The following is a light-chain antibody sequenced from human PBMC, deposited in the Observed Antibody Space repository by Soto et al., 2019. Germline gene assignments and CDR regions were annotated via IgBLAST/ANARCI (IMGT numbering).Light chain of an antibody. J-gene: IGKJ1*01. V-gene: IGKV1-5*01. CDR2: DAS. CDR1: QSISSW. CDR3: QQYNSYWT. Sequence: DIQMTQSPSTLSASVGDRVTITCRASQSISSWLAWYQQKPGKAPKLLIYDASSLESGVPSRFSGSGSGTEFTLTFSSLQPDDFATYYCQQYNSYWTLGQGTKVDI.